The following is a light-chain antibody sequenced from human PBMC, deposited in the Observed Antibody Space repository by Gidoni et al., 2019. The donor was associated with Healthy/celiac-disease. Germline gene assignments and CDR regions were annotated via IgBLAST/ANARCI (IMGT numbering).Light chain of an antibody. CDR1: QDISNY. CDR2: DAS. J-gene: IGKJ5*01. Sequence: DIQMTQSPSSLSASVGDRVTITCQASQDISNYLNWYQQKPGKAPKLLIYDASNLETRVPSRFSGSGSGTDFTFTISSLQPEDIATYYCQQYDNLLTFGQGTRLEIK. V-gene: IGKV1-33*01. CDR3: QQYDNLLT.